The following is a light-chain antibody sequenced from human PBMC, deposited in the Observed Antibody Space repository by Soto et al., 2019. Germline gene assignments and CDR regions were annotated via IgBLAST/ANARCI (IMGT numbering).Light chain of an antibody. CDR3: QQSYGTPRT. CDR2: AAF. Sequence: DIQMTQSPSSLSASVGDRVTIACRTSQSISNYLNWYQQKPGKAPKLLIYAAFSLQSGVPSRFSGSGSGTEFTLTISSLQAEDLATYYCQQSYGTPRTFGQGTKVEIK. V-gene: IGKV1-39*01. J-gene: IGKJ1*01. CDR1: QSISNY.